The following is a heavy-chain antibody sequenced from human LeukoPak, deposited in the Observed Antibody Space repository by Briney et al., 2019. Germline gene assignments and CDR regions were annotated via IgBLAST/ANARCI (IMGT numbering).Heavy chain of an antibody. J-gene: IGHJ3*02. D-gene: IGHD4-17*01. V-gene: IGHV3-53*01. CDR2: IYSGGSGST. CDR1: GFTVSSSY. CDR3: TTLLSGDYGEVGACDI. Sequence: GGSLRLSCAASGFTVSSSYMSWVRQAPGKGLEWVSVIYSGGSGSTYYADSVKGRFTISRDNSKNTLNLQMNSLRAEDTAVYYCTTLLSGDYGEVGACDIWGQGTLVTVSS.